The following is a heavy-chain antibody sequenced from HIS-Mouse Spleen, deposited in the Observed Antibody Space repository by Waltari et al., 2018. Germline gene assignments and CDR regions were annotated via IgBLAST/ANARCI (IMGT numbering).Heavy chain of an antibody. J-gene: IGHJ2*01. CDR1: GGSISSYY. V-gene: IGHV4-59*01. Sequence: QVQLQESGPGLVKPSETLSLTCTVSGGSISSYYWSWIRQPPGKGLEWIGYYSGSTNYTPSRKGRVTISVDTSKNQCSRKLSSVTAADTAVYYCARASRDLLLPRYFDLWGRGTLVTVSS. CDR2: YYSGST. CDR3: ARASRDLLLPRYFDL.